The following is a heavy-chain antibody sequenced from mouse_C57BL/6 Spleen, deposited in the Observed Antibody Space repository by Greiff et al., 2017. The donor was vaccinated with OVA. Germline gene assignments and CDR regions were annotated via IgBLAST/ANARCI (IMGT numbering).Heavy chain of an antibody. J-gene: IGHJ4*01. Sequence: EVQLVESGGGLVKPGGSLKLSCAASGFTFSDYGMHWVRQAPEKGLEWVAYISSGSSTIYYADTVKGRFTISRDNAKNTLFLQMTSLRSEDTAMYYCARTLTTVGYYYAMDYWGQGTSVTVSS. CDR1: GFTFSDYG. V-gene: IGHV5-17*01. D-gene: IGHD1-1*01. CDR3: ARTLTTVGYYYAMDY. CDR2: ISSGSSTI.